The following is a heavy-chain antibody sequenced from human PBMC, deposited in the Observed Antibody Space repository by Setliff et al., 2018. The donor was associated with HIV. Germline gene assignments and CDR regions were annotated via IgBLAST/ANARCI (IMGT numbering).Heavy chain of an antibody. V-gene: IGHV4-59*11. CDR2: IYYSGST. CDR3: ARVGATTYYYYGMDV. CDR1: GGSISSHY. D-gene: IGHD3-16*01. Sequence: PSETLSLTCTVSGGSISSHYWSWIRQPPGKGLEWIGSIYYSGSTNYNPSLKSRVTISVDTSKNQFSLKLSSVTAADTAVYYCARVGATTYYYYGMDVWVPETLLVTVSS. J-gene: IGHJ6*02.